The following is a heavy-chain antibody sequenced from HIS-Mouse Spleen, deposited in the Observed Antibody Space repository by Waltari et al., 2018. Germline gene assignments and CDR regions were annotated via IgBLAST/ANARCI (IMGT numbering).Heavy chain of an antibody. CDR3: AANPSSGYCSGGSCYQYFQH. CDR2: INHSGST. Sequence: QVQLQQWGAGLLKPSETLSLTCAVYGGSFSGYYWSWIRQPPGKGLEWIGEINHSGSTNDMPSLKIRVTISVDTSKNQFSLKLSSVTAADTAVYYCAANPSSGYCSGGSCYQYFQHWGQGTLVTVSS. CDR1: GGSFSGYY. V-gene: IGHV4-34*01. J-gene: IGHJ1*01. D-gene: IGHD2-15*01.